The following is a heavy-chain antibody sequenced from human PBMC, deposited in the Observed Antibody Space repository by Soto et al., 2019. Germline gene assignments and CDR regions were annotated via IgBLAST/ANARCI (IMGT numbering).Heavy chain of an antibody. J-gene: IGHJ3*02. CDR3: ARDATFGTKGGSFDI. Sequence: VGSLRLSCAASGFTFRIYSMHWVRQSPGKGLEWVAVMWYDGTNKYYGESVKGRFTISRDNSENTLYLQVNSLRVEDTAVYYCARDATFGTKGGSFDIWGHGTLVTVSS. CDR2: MWYDGTNK. D-gene: IGHD3-16*01. CDR1: GFTFRIYS. V-gene: IGHV3-33*01.